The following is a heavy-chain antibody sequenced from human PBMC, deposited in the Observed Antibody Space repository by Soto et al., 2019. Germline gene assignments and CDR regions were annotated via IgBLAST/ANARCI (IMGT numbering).Heavy chain of an antibody. CDR1: GAALTSGSYY. CDR3: ASLRIATNNYKWFDP. J-gene: IGHJ5*02. CDR2: IYVTGAV. D-gene: IGHD2-21*01. V-gene: IGHV4-31*03. Sequence: QVRLQESGPGLVKPSAALSLTCSVAGAALTSGSYYWSWIRQVPGKGLAWIGHIYVTGAVDYNPSPRDRITTSQDTAGRQFSMNMRLVTAADTAVYYCASLRIATNNYKWFDPWGQGTLGTVSS.